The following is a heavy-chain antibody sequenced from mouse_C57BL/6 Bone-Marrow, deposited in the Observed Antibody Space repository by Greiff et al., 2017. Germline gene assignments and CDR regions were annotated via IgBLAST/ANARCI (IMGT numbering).Heavy chain of an antibody. CDR2: IRNKAIGYTT. V-gene: IGHV7-3*01. CDR1: GFTFTDYY. CDR3: ARYTGPYAMDY. Sequence: EVKLMESGGGLVQPGGSLSLSCAASGFTFTDYYMSWVRQPPGKALEWLGFIRNKAIGYTTEYSASVKGRFTISRDNSQSILYLQMNALRAEDSATYYCARYTGPYAMDYWGQGTSVTVSS. J-gene: IGHJ4*01. D-gene: IGHD3-1*01.